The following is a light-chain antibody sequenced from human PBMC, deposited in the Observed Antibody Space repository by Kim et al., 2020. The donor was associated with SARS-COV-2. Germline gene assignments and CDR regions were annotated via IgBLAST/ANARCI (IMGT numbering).Light chain of an antibody. V-gene: IGLV2-11*01. CDR3: CSYAGSNTYA. J-gene: IGLJ1*01. CDR2: DVS. CDR1: SSDVGGYNY. Sequence: QSALTQPRSVSGSPGQSVTISCTGTSSDVGGYNYVSWYQHHPGKAPKLLIYDVSKRPSGVPDRFSGSKSGNTASLTISGLQAEDEADYYCCSYAGSNTYAFGTGTKVTVL.